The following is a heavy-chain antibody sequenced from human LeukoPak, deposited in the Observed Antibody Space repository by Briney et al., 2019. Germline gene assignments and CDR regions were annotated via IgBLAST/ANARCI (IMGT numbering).Heavy chain of an antibody. Sequence: PGGSLRLSCAASGFTFNNYWMSWVRQAPGKGLEWVANIKHDEIEKYYVDSVKGRFTISRDNARNSLFLQMNSLRPEDTAVYYCASEPGLSRGAVYAMDVWGQGTTVTVSS. J-gene: IGHJ6*02. V-gene: IGHV3-7*01. CDR1: GFTFNNYW. D-gene: IGHD3-22*01. CDR3: ASEPGLSRGAVYAMDV. CDR2: IKHDEIEK.